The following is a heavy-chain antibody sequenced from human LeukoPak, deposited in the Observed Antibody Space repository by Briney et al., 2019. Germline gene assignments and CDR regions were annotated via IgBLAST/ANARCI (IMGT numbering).Heavy chain of an antibody. CDR3: ARDPSGYDFPTNFDY. Sequence: PGGSLRLSCAASGFTFSSYWMTWVRQAPGKGLEWVANIKQDGSEKYYVDSVKGRFTISRDNAKNSLYLQMNSLRAEDTAVYYCARDPSGYDFPTNFDYWGQGTLVTVSS. V-gene: IGHV3-7*01. CDR2: IKQDGSEK. CDR1: GFTFSSYW. D-gene: IGHD5-12*01. J-gene: IGHJ4*02.